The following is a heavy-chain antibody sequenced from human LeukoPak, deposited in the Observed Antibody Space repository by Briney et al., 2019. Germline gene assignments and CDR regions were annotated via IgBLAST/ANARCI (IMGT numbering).Heavy chain of an antibody. CDR2: ILYDGSNK. J-gene: IGHJ4*02. V-gene: IGHV3-30*04. D-gene: IGHD3-22*01. Sequence: GRSLRLSCAASGFTFSSYAMHWVRQAPGKGLEWVAVILYDGSNKYYADSVKGRFTISRDNSKNTLYLQMNSLRAEDTAVYYCARDAALVLYYYDSSGYYDYWGQGTLVTVSS. CDR1: GFTFSSYA. CDR3: ARDAALVLYYYDSSGYYDY.